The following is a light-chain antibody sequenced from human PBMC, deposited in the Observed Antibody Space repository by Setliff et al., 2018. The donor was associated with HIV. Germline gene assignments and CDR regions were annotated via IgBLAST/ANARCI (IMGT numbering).Light chain of an antibody. J-gene: IGLJ1*01. CDR3: CSYTSRNTDV. CDR1: SSDVGAYNY. CDR2: EVS. V-gene: IGLV2-14*01. Sequence: QSALTQPASVSGSPGQPITISCTGTSSDVGAYNYVSWYQQYPGKAPKLMIYEVSNRPSGVSNRFSGSKSGNTASLTISGLQAEDEADYYCCSYTSRNTDVFGTGTKVTVL.